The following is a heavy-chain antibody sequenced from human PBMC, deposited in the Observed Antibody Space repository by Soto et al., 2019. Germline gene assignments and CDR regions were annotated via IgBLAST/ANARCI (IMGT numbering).Heavy chain of an antibody. CDR1: GFTFSDYV. D-gene: IGHD6-13*01. CDR3: AKGLSSWYPVGN. V-gene: IGHV3-23*01. J-gene: IGHJ4*02. CDR2: ISGSGGST. Sequence: EVQLLESGGGLVQPGGSLRLSCAASGFTFSDYVMSWVRQAPGKGLEWVSAISGSGGSTYYQDSVKGRFTISRDNSKNTLYLQMNSLRADDTAVYFCAKGLSSWYPVGNWGQGTLVTVSS.